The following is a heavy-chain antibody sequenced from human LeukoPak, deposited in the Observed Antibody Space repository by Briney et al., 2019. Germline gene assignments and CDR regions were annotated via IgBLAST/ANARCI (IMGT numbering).Heavy chain of an antibody. CDR2: INHSGST. V-gene: IGHV4-34*01. D-gene: IGHD4-23*01. J-gene: IGHJ6*03. CDR3: ARGLGNPGGRYYYYYYMDV. Sequence: PSETLSLTCAVYGGSFSGYYWSWIRQPPGKGLEWIGEINHSGSTNYNPSLKSRVTISVDTSKNQSSLKLSSVTAADTAVYYCARGLGNPGGRYYYYYYMDVWGKGTTVTVSS. CDR1: GGSFSGYY.